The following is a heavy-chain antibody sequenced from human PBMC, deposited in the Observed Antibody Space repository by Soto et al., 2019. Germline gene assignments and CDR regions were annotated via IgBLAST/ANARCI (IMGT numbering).Heavy chain of an antibody. CDR2: ISSRSSTI. CDR1: GFTFSDYY. D-gene: IGHD2-8*01. J-gene: IGHJ4*02. CDR3: ASGTNGAFFVY. V-gene: IGHV3-11*01. Sequence: QVQLVESGGGLVKPGGSLRLSCAASGFTFSDYYMSWIRQAPGKGLEWVSYISSRSSTIFYADSVKGRFTISRDNVKNSLYLQMNRLRAEGTAVYYCASGTNGAFFVYWGQGILVTVSS.